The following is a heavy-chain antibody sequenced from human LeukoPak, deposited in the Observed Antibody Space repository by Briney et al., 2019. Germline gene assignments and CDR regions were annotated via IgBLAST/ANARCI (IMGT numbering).Heavy chain of an antibody. D-gene: IGHD6-13*01. V-gene: IGHV4-59*11. Sequence: PSETLSLTCXXSGGSISSHYWSWIRQPPGKGLEWIGYIYYSGSTNYNPSLKSRVTISVDTSKNQFSLKLSSVTAADTAVYYCARLYSSSTFDYWGQGTLVTVSS. J-gene: IGHJ4*02. CDR1: GGSISSHY. CDR3: ARLYSSSTFDY. CDR2: IYYSGST.